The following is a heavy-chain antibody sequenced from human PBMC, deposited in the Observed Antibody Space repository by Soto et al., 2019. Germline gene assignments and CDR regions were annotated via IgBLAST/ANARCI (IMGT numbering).Heavy chain of an antibody. V-gene: IGHV1-18*01. J-gene: IGHJ5*02. CDR2: ISAYNGNT. D-gene: IGHD3-3*01. CDR3: ARRFTIFGVVITVVGFDP. Sequence: ASVKVSHTDSGYTFTGNGISWVRQAPGQGLEWMGWISAYNGNTNYPQKLQGRVTMTTDTSTSTAYTELRSLRSDDTAVYYCARRFTIFGVVITVVGFDPWGQGTLVTVSS. CDR1: GYTFTGNG.